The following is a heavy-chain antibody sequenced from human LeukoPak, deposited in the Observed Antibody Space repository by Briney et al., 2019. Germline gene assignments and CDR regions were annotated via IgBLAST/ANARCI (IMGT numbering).Heavy chain of an antibody. CDR1: GGSFIDYY. CDR3: ARELVDYDFWSGYYPKYYFDY. Sequence: PSETLSLTCAVYGGSFIDYYWSSIRQPPGKGLEWIGKINHRGSTNYNPSLKSRVTISVDTFKNKFSLKLSFVAAEDTAVYYCARELVDYDFWSGYYPKYYFDYWGQGTLVSVSS. V-gene: IGHV4-34*01. CDR2: INHRGST. J-gene: IGHJ4*02. D-gene: IGHD3-3*01.